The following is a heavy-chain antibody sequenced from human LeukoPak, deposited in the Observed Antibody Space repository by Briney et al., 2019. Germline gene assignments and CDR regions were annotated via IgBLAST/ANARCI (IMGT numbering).Heavy chain of an antibody. J-gene: IGHJ3*02. CDR3: ARALGYYYDSSGYDAFDI. Sequence: SETLSLTCTASGGSISSYYWSWIRQPAGKGLEWIGRIYTSGSTNYNPSLKSRVTMSVDTSKNQFSLKLSSVTAADTAVYYCARALGYYYDSSGYDAFDIWGQGTMVTVSS. D-gene: IGHD3-22*01. V-gene: IGHV4-4*07. CDR1: GGSISSYY. CDR2: IYTSGST.